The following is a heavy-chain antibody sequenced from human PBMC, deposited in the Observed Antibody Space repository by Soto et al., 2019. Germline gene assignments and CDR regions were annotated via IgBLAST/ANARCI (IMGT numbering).Heavy chain of an antibody. Sequence: QVQLVQSASEVMKPGASVKVSCKASGYTFIRYGITWVRQAPGQRLEWMGWISPYNDQTIYAQKLQGRVTMTADTXXXXXXXXXXXXXXXXXXXXXXXXXXXXXXXXXXXXXXXXXXWGQGTSVTVSS. CDR3: XXXXXXXXXXXXXXXXXXXX. CDR2: ISPYNDQT. V-gene: IGHV1-18*01. CDR1: GYTFIRYG. J-gene: IGHJ6*02.